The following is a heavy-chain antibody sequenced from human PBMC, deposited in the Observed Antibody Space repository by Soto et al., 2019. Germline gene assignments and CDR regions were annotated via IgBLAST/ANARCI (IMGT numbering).Heavy chain of an antibody. CDR2: IYHSGST. D-gene: IGHD3-3*01. V-gene: IGHV4-59*01. CDR3: ARVPMSGPYYYYYMDV. J-gene: IGHJ6*03. Sequence: SETLSLTCTVSGGSISSYYWSWIRQPPGKGLEWIGYIYHSGSTNYNPSLKSRVTISVDTSKNQFSLKLSSVTAADTAVYYCARVPMSGPYYYYYMDVWGKGTTVTVSS. CDR1: GGSISSYY.